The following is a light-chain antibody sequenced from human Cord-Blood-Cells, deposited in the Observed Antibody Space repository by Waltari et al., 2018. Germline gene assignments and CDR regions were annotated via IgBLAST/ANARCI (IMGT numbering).Light chain of an antibody. V-gene: IGKV1-39*01. J-gene: IGKJ5*01. Sequence: DIQMTQSPSSLSASVGDRVTITCRASQSISSYLNWYQQKPGKAPTLLIYAASSLQRAVPSRFSGSGSGTYFTLTISSLQPEDFATYYCQQSYSTPITFGQGTRLEIK. CDR2: AAS. CDR1: QSISSY. CDR3: QQSYSTPIT.